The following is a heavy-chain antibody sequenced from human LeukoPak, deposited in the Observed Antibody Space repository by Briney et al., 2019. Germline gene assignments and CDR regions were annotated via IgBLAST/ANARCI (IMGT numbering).Heavy chain of an antibody. V-gene: IGHV3-11*01. Sequence: GGSLRLSCAASGFTFSDYYMSWIRQAPGKGLEWVSYTSGSGSTVYYAASVRGRFTISRDNAKNSLFLQMNSLRAEDTAVYYCARDRGNSDPGDWFDSWGQGTLVTVSS. J-gene: IGHJ5*01. CDR3: ARDRGNSDPGDWFDS. D-gene: IGHD4-23*01. CDR2: TSGSGSTV. CDR1: GFTFSDYY.